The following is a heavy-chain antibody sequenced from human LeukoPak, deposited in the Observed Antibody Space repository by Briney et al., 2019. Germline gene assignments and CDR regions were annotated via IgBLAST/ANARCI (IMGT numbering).Heavy chain of an antibody. CDR2: ISSSSSYI. Sequence: GGSLRLSCAASGFTFSSYSMNWVRQAPGKGLEWVSSISSSSSYIYYADSVKGRFTISRDNAKNSLYLQMNSLRAEDTAVYYCARVGDSGYCSSTSCYTDYWGQGALVTVSS. D-gene: IGHD2-2*02. CDR1: GFTFSSYS. CDR3: ARVGDSGYCSSTSCYTDY. J-gene: IGHJ4*02. V-gene: IGHV3-21*01.